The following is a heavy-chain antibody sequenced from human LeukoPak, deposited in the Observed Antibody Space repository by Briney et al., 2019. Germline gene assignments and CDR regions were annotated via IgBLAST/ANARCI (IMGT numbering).Heavy chain of an antibody. J-gene: IGHJ6*03. V-gene: IGHV4-59*01. CDR3: ARGRLDTMVRGVITSYYYYYYMDV. CDR1: GDSISSYY. Sequence: SETLSLTCTVSGDSISSYYWNWIRQPPGKGLEWIGYIYYSGTTNYNPSLKSRVSMSVDTSKNQFSLKLSSVTAADTAVYYCARGRLDTMVRGVITSYYYYYYMDVWGKGTTVTVSS. D-gene: IGHD3-10*01. CDR2: IYYSGTT.